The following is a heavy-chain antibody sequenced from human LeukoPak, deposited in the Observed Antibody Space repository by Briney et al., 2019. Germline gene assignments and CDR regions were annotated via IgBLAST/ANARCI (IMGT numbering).Heavy chain of an antibody. Sequence: GGSLRLSCAASGFTFSTSAMSWVRRAPGKGLEWVAVISDTGATTYCANSVKGRFTISRDNSKNTLFLQMDTLRSEDTAIYYCAKEYSAAAGNSNGYFDYWGQGALVTVTS. V-gene: IGHV3-23*01. CDR3: AKEYSAAAGNSNGYFDY. CDR1: GFTFSTSA. D-gene: IGHD6-13*01. CDR2: ISDTGATT. J-gene: IGHJ4*02.